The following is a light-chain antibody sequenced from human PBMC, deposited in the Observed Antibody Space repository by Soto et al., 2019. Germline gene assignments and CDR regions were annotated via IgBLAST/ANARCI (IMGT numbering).Light chain of an antibody. CDR1: QSVSSA. J-gene: IGKJ2*01. CDR3: QQYKNWYT. Sequence: EIVMTQSPDTMSVSPGERATLSCRASQSVSSALAWYQQKPGQAPRLLIYDVSIRVTGIPDRFSGSGSGADFTLTISSLQFEDFAVYYCQQYKNWYTFGQGTKLEI. V-gene: IGKV3-15*01. CDR2: DVS.